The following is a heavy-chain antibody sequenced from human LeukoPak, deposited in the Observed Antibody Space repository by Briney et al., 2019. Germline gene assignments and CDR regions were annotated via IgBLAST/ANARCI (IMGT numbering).Heavy chain of an antibody. D-gene: IGHD4-11*01. CDR1: VGSISGYY. CDR3: ARHYPPDYTFDY. CDR2: IYSSGST. Sequence: SETLSLTCTVSVGSISGYYWSLIRQPPGKRLEWIGYIYSSGSTNYNPSLKSRVTMSVDTSKNQFSLRLSSVTAADTAVYYCARHYPPDYTFDYWGQGTLVTVSS. V-gene: IGHV4-59*08. J-gene: IGHJ4*02.